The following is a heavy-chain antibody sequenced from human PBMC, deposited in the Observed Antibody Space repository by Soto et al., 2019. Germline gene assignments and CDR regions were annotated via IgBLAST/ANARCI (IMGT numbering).Heavy chain of an antibody. CDR3: ARGGYNWPFFDY. V-gene: IGHV1-3*01. J-gene: IGHJ4*02. CDR2: INAGNGNT. D-gene: IGHD1-20*01. Sequence: ASVKVSCKASGYTFTSYAMHWVRQAPGQRLEWMGWINAGNGNTKYSQKFQGRVTMTRNTSISTAYMELSSLRSEDTAVYYCARGGYNWPFFDYWGQGTLVTVSS. CDR1: GYTFTSYA.